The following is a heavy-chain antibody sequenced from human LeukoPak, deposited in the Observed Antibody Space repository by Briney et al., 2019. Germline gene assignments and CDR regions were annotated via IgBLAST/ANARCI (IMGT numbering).Heavy chain of an antibody. J-gene: IGHJ1*01. CDR2: INPSGGST. CDR3: ARDYFPRWVADSEFFQH. Sequence: ASVKVSCKASGGTFSSYAISWVRQAPGQGLEWMGLINPSGGSTSYAQKFQGRVTMTRDMSTSTVYMELGSLRSEDTAVHYCARDYFPRWVADSEFFQHWGQGTLVTVSS. V-gene: IGHV1-46*01. D-gene: IGHD6-19*01. CDR1: GGTFSSYA.